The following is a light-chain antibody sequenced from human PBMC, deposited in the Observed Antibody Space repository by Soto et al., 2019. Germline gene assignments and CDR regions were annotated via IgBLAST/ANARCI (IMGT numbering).Light chain of an antibody. CDR2: EGS. V-gene: IGLV2-23*01. Sequence: QSALTQPASVSGSPGQSITISCTGTSSDVGSYNLVSWYQQHPGKAPKLMIYEGSKRPSGVSNRFSGSKSGNTASPTISGLQAEDEADYYCCSFAGSSPWVFGGGTKVTVL. CDR3: CSFAGSSPWV. CDR1: SSDVGSYNL. J-gene: IGLJ3*02.